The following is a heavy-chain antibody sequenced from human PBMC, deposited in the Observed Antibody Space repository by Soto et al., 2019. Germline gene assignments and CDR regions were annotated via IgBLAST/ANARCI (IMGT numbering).Heavy chain of an antibody. CDR3: ARDPFYSSSFDY. V-gene: IGHV6-1*01. Sequence: SQTLSLTCDISGDSVSSNRVAWNWIRQSPSRGLEWLGRTYYRSKWYNDYAVSVKSRININPDTSKNHFSLQLNSVTPEDTAVYYFARDPFYSSSFDYWGQGTLVTVSS. D-gene: IGHD6-6*01. CDR1: GDSVSSNRVA. J-gene: IGHJ4*02. CDR2: TYYRSKWYN.